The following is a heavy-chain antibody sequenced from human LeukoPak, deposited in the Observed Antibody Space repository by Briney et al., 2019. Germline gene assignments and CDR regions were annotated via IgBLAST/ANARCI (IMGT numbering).Heavy chain of an antibody. Sequence: ASVNVSYKASGYTFTSYGISWVRQAPGQGVEWMGWISAYNGNTNYAQKLQGSVTMTTDTSTSTAYMELRSLRSDDTAVYYCARERVEYSSSSANDYWGQGTLVTVSS. CDR3: ARERVEYSSSSANDY. CDR2: ISAYNGNT. V-gene: IGHV1-18*01. CDR1: GYTFTSYG. D-gene: IGHD6-6*01. J-gene: IGHJ4*02.